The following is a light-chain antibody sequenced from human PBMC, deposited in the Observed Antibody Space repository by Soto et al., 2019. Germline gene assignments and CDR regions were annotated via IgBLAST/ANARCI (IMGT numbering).Light chain of an antibody. J-gene: IGKJ2*01. CDR2: TSS. V-gene: IGKV2-30*01. CDR3: MQGTHWPPYT. Sequence: DVVMTQSPLSLPVTLGQPASISCRASRSLVYSDGNSYLSWYHQRPGQSPRRLIYTSSNRASGVPERFIGSGSGTDLTLELSRVEAEDIGIYYYMQGTHWPPYTFGQGTKLEIK. CDR1: RSLVYSDGNSY.